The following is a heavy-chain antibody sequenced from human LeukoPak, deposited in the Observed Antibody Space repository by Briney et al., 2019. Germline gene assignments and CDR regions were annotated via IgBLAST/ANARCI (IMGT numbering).Heavy chain of an antibody. D-gene: IGHD5-24*01. J-gene: IGHJ6*03. CDR2: ISSGGNSM. V-gene: IGHV3-21*01. CDR1: GFTFSSYS. Sequence: GGSLSPSCEASGFTFSSYSMNWVRQAPGKGLEWVSSISSGGNSMYYADSVKGRFTIYRDNAKNSLFLQMNSLRAEDTAVYYCARKGDAYGSDSFFYMDVWGKG. CDR3: ARKGDAYGSDSFFYMDV.